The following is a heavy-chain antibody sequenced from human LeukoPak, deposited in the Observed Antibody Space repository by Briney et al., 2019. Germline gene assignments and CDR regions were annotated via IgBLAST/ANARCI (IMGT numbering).Heavy chain of an antibody. CDR1: GFTVSTYY. V-gene: IGHV3-53*01. CDR2: IYSGGST. D-gene: IGHD2-2*01. Sequence: PGGSLRLSCAASGFTVSTYYMTWVRQAPGKELECVSVIYSGGSTYYADSVKGRFTVSRDNSKNTLYLQMNSLRAEDTAMYYCARGLGYCTSTTCLLPFDYWGQGTLVTVSS. CDR3: ARGLGYCTSTTCLLPFDY. J-gene: IGHJ4*02.